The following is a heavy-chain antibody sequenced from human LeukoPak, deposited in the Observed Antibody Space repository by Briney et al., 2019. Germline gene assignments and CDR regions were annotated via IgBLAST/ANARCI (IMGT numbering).Heavy chain of an antibody. CDR3: ARSSYYYDSSGYLSFDY. CDR1: GYTFTGYY. CDR2: INPNSGGT. D-gene: IGHD3-22*01. Sequence: GSSVKVSCKASGYTFTGYYMHWVRQAPGQGLEWMGWINPNSGGTNYAQKFQGRVTMTRDTSISTAYMELSRLRSDDTAVYYCARSSYYYDSSGYLSFDYWGQGTLVTVSS. J-gene: IGHJ4*02. V-gene: IGHV1-2*02.